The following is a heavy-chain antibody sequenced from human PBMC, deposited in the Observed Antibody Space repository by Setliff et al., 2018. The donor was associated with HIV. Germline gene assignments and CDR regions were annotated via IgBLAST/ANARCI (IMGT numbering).Heavy chain of an antibody. CDR1: GGSFSGYY. CDR3: ARVSITYWYSIPTFYYYYMDV. J-gene: IGHJ6*03. CDR2: VNHNGST. D-gene: IGHD2-15*01. Sequence: SETLSLTCAVYGGSFSGYYWSWIRQSPGKGLEWIGEVNHNGSTNYNPSLKSRVTISVDTSKNQFSLKLRSVTAADTAMYYCARVSITYWYSIPTFYYYYMDVWGKGTKVTVSS. V-gene: IGHV4-34*01.